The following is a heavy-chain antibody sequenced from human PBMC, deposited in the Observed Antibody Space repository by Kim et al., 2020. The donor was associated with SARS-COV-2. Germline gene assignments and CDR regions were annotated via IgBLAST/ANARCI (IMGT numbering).Heavy chain of an antibody. Sequence: SETLSLTCTVPGGSISCGGYYWSWIRQHPGKGLERSGYIYYSGRTYYNLSLKSRVTISVDMSKNQFSLKLSSVTAADTAVDYCARGQGLITMIVVVVGAFDYWGQGTLVTVSS. CDR2: IYYSGRT. CDR1: GGSISCGGYY. V-gene: IGHV4-31*03. D-gene: IGHD3-22*01. J-gene: IGHJ4*01. CDR3: ARGQGLITMIVVVVGAFDY.